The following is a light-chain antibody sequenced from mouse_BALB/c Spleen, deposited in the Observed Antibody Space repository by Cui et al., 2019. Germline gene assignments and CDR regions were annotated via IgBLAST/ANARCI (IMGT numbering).Light chain of an antibody. J-gene: IGKJ2*01. CDR2: RAN. CDR1: QDINSY. V-gene: IGKV14-111*01. CDR3: LQYDEFPYT. Sequence: DIKMTQTRASMYASLGVRVTITCKASQDINSYLCWFQQKPGKSPKTLIYRANRLVDGVPSSFSGSGSGQDYSLTISSLEYEDMGIYYCLQYDEFPYTFGGGTKLEIK.